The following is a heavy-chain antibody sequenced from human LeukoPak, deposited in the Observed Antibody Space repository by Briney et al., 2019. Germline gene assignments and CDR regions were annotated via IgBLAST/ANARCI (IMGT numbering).Heavy chain of an antibody. CDR3: ARDGTFDI. CDR1: GYTFTDYY. V-gene: IGHV1-2*02. D-gene: IGHD2-15*01. CDR2: ISPNSGDT. Sequence: ASVKVSCKASGYTFTDYYLHWVRQAPGQGLEWMGWISPNSGDTNYAQKFQGRVTLTRDTSISTAYMELTRLTSDDTAVYYCARDGTFDIWGQGTVVTVSS. J-gene: IGHJ3*02.